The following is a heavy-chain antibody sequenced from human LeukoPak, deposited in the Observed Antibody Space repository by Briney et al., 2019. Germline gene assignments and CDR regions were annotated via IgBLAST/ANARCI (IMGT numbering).Heavy chain of an antibody. CDR1: GFTFSSYG. CDR3: ARGFSGSQSPFDY. J-gene: IGHJ4*02. D-gene: IGHD1-26*01. V-gene: IGHV3-30*03. Sequence: PGGSLRLSCAASGFTFSSYGMNWVRQAPGKGLEWVAVISYDGSNKYYADSVKGRFTISRDNSKNTLYLQMNSLRAEDTAVYYCARGFSGSQSPFDYWGQGTLVTVSS. CDR2: ISYDGSNK.